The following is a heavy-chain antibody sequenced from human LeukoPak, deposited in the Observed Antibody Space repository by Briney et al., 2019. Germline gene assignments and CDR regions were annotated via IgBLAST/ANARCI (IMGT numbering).Heavy chain of an antibody. D-gene: IGHD3-16*02. J-gene: IGHJ3*02. V-gene: IGHV3-53*01. CDR1: ELNVSNNY. CDR2: IYSGGTT. Sequence: TGGSLRLSCAACELNVSNNYMNWVRQAPGKGLEWVSVIYSGGTTNYADSVQGRFTIPRDSSKNTVYLQMNRLRADDTAVYYCAREHCDYFWGTYRSYALDIWGQGTMVTVSS. CDR3: AREHCDYFWGTYRSYALDI.